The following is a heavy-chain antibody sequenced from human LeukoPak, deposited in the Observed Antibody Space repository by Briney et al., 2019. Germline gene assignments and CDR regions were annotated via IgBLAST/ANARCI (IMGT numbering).Heavy chain of an antibody. J-gene: IGHJ4*02. CDR1: GFTFSSYS. CDR2: ISSSSSYI. CDR3: AGTELELRALFDY. Sequence: PGGYLRRSCAASGFTFSSYSMNWVRQAPGKGLEWVSSISSSSSYIYYADSVKGRFTISRDNAKTSLYLQMNSLRAEDTAVYYCAGTELELRALFDYWGQGTLVTVSS. D-gene: IGHD1-7*01. V-gene: IGHV3-21*01.